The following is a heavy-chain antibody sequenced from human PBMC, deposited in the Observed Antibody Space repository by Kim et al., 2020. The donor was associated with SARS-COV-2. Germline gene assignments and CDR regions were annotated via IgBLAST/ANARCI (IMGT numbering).Heavy chain of an antibody. J-gene: IGHJ4*02. CDR1: GYTFSDHY. CDR3: ARDGGGFDY. CDR2: VTPTSGGT. Sequence: ASVKVSCKTSGYTFSDHYIQWVRQAPGQGLEWMGRVTPTSGGTHFAQKFQGRVTMTRDMSINTAYMQLSSLGSDDTAIYYCARDGGGFDYWGQGTLVTVSP. V-gene: IGHV1-2*06.